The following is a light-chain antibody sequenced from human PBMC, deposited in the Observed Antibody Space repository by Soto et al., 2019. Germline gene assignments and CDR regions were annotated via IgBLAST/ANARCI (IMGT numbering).Light chain of an antibody. CDR1: QSINSY. CDR3: QQTYSTLT. V-gene: IGKV1-39*01. CDR2: GAS. J-gene: IGKJ4*01. Sequence: DIQMTQSPASLSASLGDRVTITCRSSQSINSYLNWFQHKPGKAPKLLIYGASSLHTGVPSRFSGSGSGTDFTLTISSLQPEDFATYYCQQTYSTLTFGGETKVEIK.